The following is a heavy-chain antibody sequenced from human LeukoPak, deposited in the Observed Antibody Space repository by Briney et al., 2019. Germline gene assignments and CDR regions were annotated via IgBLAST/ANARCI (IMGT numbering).Heavy chain of an antibody. CDR3: ARQGDGGRAYDH. Sequence: PSETLSLTCTVSGVSISSSSYYWGWIRQPPGKGLECIGTISDSGNTYYNPSLRSRVTISEDTSKNQFSLKLTSVTAADTAVYYCARQGDGGRAYDHWGQGTLVTVSS. J-gene: IGHJ4*02. CDR2: ISDSGNT. CDR1: GVSISSSSYY. V-gene: IGHV4-39*01. D-gene: IGHD4-23*01.